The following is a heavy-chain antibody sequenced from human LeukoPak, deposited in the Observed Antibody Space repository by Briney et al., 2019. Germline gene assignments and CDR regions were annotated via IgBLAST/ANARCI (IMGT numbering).Heavy chain of an antibody. V-gene: IGHV3-11*01. Sequence: GGSLRLSCAASGFTFSDYYMSWIRQAPGKGLEWVSYISSSGSTIYYADSVKGRFTISRDNAKNSLYLQMNSLRTEDTAVYYCARDYGSGQYYYGMDVWGQGTTVTVSS. CDR2: ISSSGSTI. CDR1: GFTFSDYY. CDR3: ARDYGSGQYYYGMDV. D-gene: IGHD3-10*01. J-gene: IGHJ6*02.